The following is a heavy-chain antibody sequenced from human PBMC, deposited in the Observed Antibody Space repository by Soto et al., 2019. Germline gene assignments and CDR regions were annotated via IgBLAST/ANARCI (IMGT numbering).Heavy chain of an antibody. CDR1: GYTFTSYG. CDR3: ARAVAVAADFDY. CDR2: INAGNGNT. Sequence: ASVKVSCKTSGYTFTSYGISWVRQAPGQGLEWMGWINAGNGNTKYSQKFQGRVTITRDTSASTAYMELSSLRSEDTAVYYCARAVAVAADFDYWGQGTLVTVSS. J-gene: IGHJ4*02. V-gene: IGHV1-3*01. D-gene: IGHD6-19*01.